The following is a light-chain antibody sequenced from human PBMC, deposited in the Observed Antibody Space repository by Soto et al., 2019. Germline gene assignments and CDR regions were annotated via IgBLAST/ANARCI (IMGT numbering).Light chain of an antibody. J-gene: IGKJ1*01. V-gene: IGKV1-5*01. CDR3: QQFNRYSSWT. Sequence: DVQRTQSPSTLSASVGDRVTIACRASQSISNLLAWYQQRPGKAPQLLIYDASTLLRGVPSRFSGSGFGTEFTLTISSLQPDDFATYYCQQFNRYSSWTFGQGTKV. CDR2: DAS. CDR1: QSISNL.